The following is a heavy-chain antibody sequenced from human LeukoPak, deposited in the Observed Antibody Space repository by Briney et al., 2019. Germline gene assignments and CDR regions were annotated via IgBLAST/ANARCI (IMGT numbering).Heavy chain of an antibody. CDR1: GFTVSSNY. J-gene: IGHJ4*02. Sequence: GGSLRLSCAASGFTVSSNYMSWVRQAPGKGLEWVSVIYSGGSTYYADSVKGRFTISRDNSKNTLYLQMNSLRAEDTAVYYCARADQDGYCSGGSCYSFDYWGQGTLVTVSS. D-gene: IGHD2-15*01. CDR3: ARADQDGYCSGGSCYSFDY. V-gene: IGHV3-66*02. CDR2: IYSGGST.